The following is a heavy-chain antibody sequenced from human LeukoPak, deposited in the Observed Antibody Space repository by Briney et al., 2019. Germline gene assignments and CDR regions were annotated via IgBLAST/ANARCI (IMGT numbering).Heavy chain of an antibody. J-gene: IGHJ1*01. Sequence: ASVKVSCKASGGTFSSYAISWVRQAPGQGLEWMGGIIPIFGTANYAQQFQGRVTITADESTSTAYVELSSLRSGDTAVYYCARDSEYCSSTSCPRVGGRLEYFQHWGQGTLVTVSS. D-gene: IGHD2-2*01. CDR2: IIPIFGTA. CDR1: GGTFSSYA. V-gene: IGHV1-69*13. CDR3: ARDSEYCSSTSCPRVGGRLEYFQH.